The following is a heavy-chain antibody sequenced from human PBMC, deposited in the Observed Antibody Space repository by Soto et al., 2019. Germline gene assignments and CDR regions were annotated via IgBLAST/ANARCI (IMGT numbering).Heavy chain of an antibody. V-gene: IGHV1-18*01. J-gene: IGHJ5*02. CDR1: GYTFTSYG. Sequence: ASVKVSCKASGYTFTSYGISWVRQAPGQGLEWMGWISAYNGNTNYAQKLQGRVTMTTDTSTSTAYMELRSLRSEDTAVYYCARDPQTYYDFWSGSTNWFDPWGQGTLVTVSS. CDR2: ISAYNGNT. D-gene: IGHD3-3*01. CDR3: ARDPQTYYDFWSGSTNWFDP.